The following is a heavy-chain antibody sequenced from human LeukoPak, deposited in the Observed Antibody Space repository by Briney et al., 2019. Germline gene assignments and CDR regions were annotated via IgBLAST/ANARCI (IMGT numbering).Heavy chain of an antibody. Sequence: PSETLSLTCTVSGGSISSYYWSWIRQPPGKGLEWIGYIYYSGSTNYNPSLKSRVTISVDTSKNQFSLKLSSVTAADTAVYYCARGGGHYYDRSGYEGDFDYWGQGTLVTVSS. CDR3: ARGGGHYYDRSGYEGDFDY. CDR2: IYYSGST. D-gene: IGHD3-22*01. J-gene: IGHJ4*02. CDR1: GGSISSYY. V-gene: IGHV4-59*08.